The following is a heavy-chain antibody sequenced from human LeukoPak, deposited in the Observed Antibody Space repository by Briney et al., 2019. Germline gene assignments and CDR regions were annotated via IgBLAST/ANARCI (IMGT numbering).Heavy chain of an antibody. J-gene: IGHJ6*03. V-gene: IGHV4-39*07. CDR1: GGSISSSSYY. CDR3: ARDIRAVTKDYYYYMDV. D-gene: IGHD4-11*01. CDR2: IYYSGST. Sequence: PSETLSLTCTVSGGSISSSSYYWGWIRQPPGKGLEWIGSIYYSGSTYYNPPLKSRVTISVDTSKNQFSLKLSSVTAADTAVYYCARDIRAVTKDYYYYMDVWGKGTTVTVSS.